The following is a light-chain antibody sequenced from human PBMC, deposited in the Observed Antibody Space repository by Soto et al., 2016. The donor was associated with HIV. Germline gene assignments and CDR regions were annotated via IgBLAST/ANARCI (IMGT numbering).Light chain of an antibody. CDR2: DDS. Sequence: SYVLTQPPSVSVAPEKTARITCGGNNIGSKSVHWYQQKPGQAPVLVVYDDSHWPSGIPERFSGSNSGNTATLTITRVEAGDEADYYCQVWDSSSAHPVFGGGTKLTVL. V-gene: IGLV3-21*03. J-gene: IGLJ2*01. CDR1: NIGSKS. CDR3: QVWDSSSAHPV.